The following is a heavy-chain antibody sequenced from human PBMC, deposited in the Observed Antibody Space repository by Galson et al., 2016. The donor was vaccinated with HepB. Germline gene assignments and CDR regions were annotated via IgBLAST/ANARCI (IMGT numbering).Heavy chain of an antibody. CDR2: ISRNSHFM. CDR3: AKDWMAAAGDAFDV. CDR1: GFTFADYT. Sequence: SLRLSCATSGFTFADYTWSWFRQAPGKGLEWLSCISRNSHFMYYANSVKGRFTISRDNAKNSLYLQMNSLRAEDTAVYYCAKDWMAAAGDAFDVWGQGTVVTVS. J-gene: IGHJ3*01. V-gene: IGHV3-21*01. D-gene: IGHD6-13*01.